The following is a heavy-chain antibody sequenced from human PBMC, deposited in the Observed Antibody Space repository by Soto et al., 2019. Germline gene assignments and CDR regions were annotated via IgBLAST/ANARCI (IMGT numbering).Heavy chain of an antibody. Sequence: QVQLVESGGGVVQPGRSLRLSCAASGFTFSSYGMHWVRQAPGKGLEWVAVISYDGSNKYYADSVKGRFTISRDNSKNTLYLQMNSLRAEDTAVYYCAKANYDSSGYYYFDYWGQGTLFTVSS. J-gene: IGHJ4*02. D-gene: IGHD3-22*01. CDR2: ISYDGSNK. V-gene: IGHV3-30*18. CDR1: GFTFSSYG. CDR3: AKANYDSSGYYYFDY.